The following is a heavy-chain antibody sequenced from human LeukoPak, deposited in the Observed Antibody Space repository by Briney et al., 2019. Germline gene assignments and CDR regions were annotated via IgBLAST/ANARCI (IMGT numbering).Heavy chain of an antibody. Sequence: GGSLRLSCAASGFTFSSYSMNWVRQAPGKGLEWVSSISSSSSYLYYADSVKGRFTISRDNSKYMLYLQMSSLRPEDTAIYYCAKATPYYFDYWGQGTLVTVSS. D-gene: IGHD5-24*01. J-gene: IGHJ4*02. CDR2: ISSSSSYL. CDR3: AKATPYYFDY. V-gene: IGHV3-21*01. CDR1: GFTFSSYS.